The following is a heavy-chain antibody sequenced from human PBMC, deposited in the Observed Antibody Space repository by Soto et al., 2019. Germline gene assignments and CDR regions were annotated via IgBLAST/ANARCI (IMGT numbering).Heavy chain of an antibody. CDR2: INAGNGNK. D-gene: IGHD6-19*01. J-gene: IGHJ4*02. CDR1: GYTFTSYA. Sequence: ASVKVSCQASGYTFTSYAMHWLRHAPGQRLEWMGLINAGNGNKKYSQKFQGRVTITRDTSASTAYMELSSLRSEDTAVYYCARLGYSSRWYGSYWGQGTLVTVSS. V-gene: IGHV1-3*01. CDR3: ARLGYSSRWYGSY.